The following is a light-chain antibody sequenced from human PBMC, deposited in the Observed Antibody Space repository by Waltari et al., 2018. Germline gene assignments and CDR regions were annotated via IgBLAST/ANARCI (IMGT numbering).Light chain of an antibody. CDR2: GSP. Sequence: EIVLTQSPGTLSLSLGESATLSCRASQSIDSNYVAWYQQKPGQAPRLLISGSPTRATGIPERFRGSESGTDFFTLTINRLEPEDFAVYYCQQYGFSSWTFGQGTKVEMK. CDR3: QQYGFSSWT. J-gene: IGKJ1*01. CDR1: QSIDSNY. V-gene: IGKV3-20*01.